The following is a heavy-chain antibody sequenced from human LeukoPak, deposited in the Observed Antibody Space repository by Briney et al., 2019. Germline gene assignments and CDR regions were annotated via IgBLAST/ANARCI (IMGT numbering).Heavy chain of an antibody. CDR3: VRLGPSRYYFDY. J-gene: IGHJ4*02. CDR2: VDPSDSDT. Sequence: GGSSQIFCRASGYKFTDYCIICVLQKARRGRQEMGIVDPSDSDTRYSPSLQGQVTISADNAISTAYLQWSSLKASDTAMYCCVRLGPSRYYFDYWGQGTLVTVSS. CDR1: GYKFTDYC. D-gene: IGHD4-17*01. V-gene: IGHV5-51*01.